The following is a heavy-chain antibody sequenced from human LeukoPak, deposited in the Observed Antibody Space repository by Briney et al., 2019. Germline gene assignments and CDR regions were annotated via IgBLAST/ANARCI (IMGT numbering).Heavy chain of an antibody. V-gene: IGHV4-4*02. CDR1: GGSISSSNW. Sequence: SETLSLTCAVSGGSISSSNWWSGVRPPPGKGLEWIGEIYHSGSTNYNPSLKSRVTISVDKSKNQFSLKLSSVTAADTAVYYCARTGFNDAFDIWGQGTMVTVS. J-gene: IGHJ3*02. CDR2: IYHSGST. CDR3: ARTGFNDAFDI.